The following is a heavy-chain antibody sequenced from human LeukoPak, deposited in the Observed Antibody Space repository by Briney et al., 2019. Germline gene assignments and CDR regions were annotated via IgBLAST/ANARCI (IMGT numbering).Heavy chain of an antibody. CDR3: AKDPTPTSYYYDSY. J-gene: IGHJ4*02. V-gene: IGHV3-23*01. CDR1: RFTFSSYA. CDR2: ISGSGDKT. Sequence: GGSLRLSCAASRFTFSSYAMNWVRQAPGKGLDWVSSISGSGDKTQYADSVKGRFTVSRDNSKNTLYLQMNSLRVEDTAIYYCAKDPTPTSYYYDSYWGQGTLVTVSS. D-gene: IGHD3-22*01.